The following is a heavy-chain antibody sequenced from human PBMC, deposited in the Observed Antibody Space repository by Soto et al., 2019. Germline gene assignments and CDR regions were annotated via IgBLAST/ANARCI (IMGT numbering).Heavy chain of an antibody. Sequence: GGSLRLSCAASGFTFSSYWMSWVRQAPGKGLEWVANIKQDGSEKYYVDSVKGRFTISRDNAKNSLYLQMNSLRAEDTAAYYCAREYYDFWSGYYLPYGMDVWGQGTTVTVSS. J-gene: IGHJ6*02. CDR1: GFTFSSYW. V-gene: IGHV3-7*04. CDR2: IKQDGSEK. CDR3: AREYYDFWSGYYLPYGMDV. D-gene: IGHD3-3*01.